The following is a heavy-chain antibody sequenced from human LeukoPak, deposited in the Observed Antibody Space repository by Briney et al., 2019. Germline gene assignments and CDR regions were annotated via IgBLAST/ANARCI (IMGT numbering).Heavy chain of an antibody. V-gene: IGHV3-23*01. CDR2: ISGVNT. CDR3: AKDVCTSPRCLLYSDS. D-gene: IGHD2-8*01. Sequence: GESLKISCATSGFAFSNYAMSWFRQAPGKGLEWVSGISGVNTYYADSVKGRFTISRDNSKNVLYVQMNRLRVEDTAVYFCAKDVCTSPRCLLYSDSWGQGTLVTVSS. CDR1: GFAFSNYA. J-gene: IGHJ4*02.